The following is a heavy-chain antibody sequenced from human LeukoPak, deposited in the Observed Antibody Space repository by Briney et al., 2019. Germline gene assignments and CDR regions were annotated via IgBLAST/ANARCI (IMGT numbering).Heavy chain of an antibody. CDR1: GYTLTELS. D-gene: IGHD4-11*01. CDR3: ATGVTTYYFDY. CDR2: FDPEDGET. J-gene: IGHJ4*02. V-gene: IGHV1-24*01. Sequence: ASVTVSCMVSGYTLTELSMHWVRPAPGKGLGWMGGFDPEDGETIYAQKFQGRVTMTEDTSTDTAYMELSSLRSEDTAVYYCATGVTTYYFDYWGQGTLVTVSS.